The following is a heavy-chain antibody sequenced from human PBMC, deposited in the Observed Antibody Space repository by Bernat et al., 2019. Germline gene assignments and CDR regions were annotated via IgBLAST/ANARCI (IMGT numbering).Heavy chain of an antibody. J-gene: IGHJ4*02. CDR1: GFTFSSYW. V-gene: IGHV3-7*03. CDR3: ARDLSFWSGSYHTYLSYFDY. CDR2: IKQDGSEK. D-gene: IGHD1-26*01. Sequence: EVQLVESGGGLVQPGGSLRLSCAASGFTFSSYWMSWVRQAPGKGLEWVANIKQDGSEKYYVESVKGRFTISRDNAKNSLYLQMNSLRAEDTAVYYCARDLSFWSGSYHTYLSYFDYWGQGTLVTVSS.